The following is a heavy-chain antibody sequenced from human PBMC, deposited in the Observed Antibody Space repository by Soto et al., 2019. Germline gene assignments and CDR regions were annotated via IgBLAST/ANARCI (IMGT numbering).Heavy chain of an antibody. Sequence: VQLVESGGGLVQPGGSLRLSCAASGFTFSSYWMSWVRQAPGKGLEWVANIKQDGSEKYYVDSVKGRFTISRDNAKNSLYLQMNSLRAEDTAVYYCAREVGYCSSTSCYRYGMDVWGQGTTVTVSS. CDR1: GFTFSSYW. J-gene: IGHJ6*02. D-gene: IGHD2-2*01. V-gene: IGHV3-7*05. CDR3: AREVGYCSSTSCYRYGMDV. CDR2: IKQDGSEK.